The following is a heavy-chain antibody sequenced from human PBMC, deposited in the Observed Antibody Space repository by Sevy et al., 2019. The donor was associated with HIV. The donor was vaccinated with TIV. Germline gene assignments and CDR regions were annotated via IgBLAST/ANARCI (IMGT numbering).Heavy chain of an antibody. V-gene: IGHV1-18*01. Sequence: ASVKVSCKASGYTFTSYGISWMRQAPGQGLEWMGWISAYNGNTNYAQKLQGRVTMTTDTSTSTAYMELRSLRSDDTAVYYCARDDVGQIIVVVPAAFFQAYYCYGMDVWGQGTTVTVSS. D-gene: IGHD2-2*01. CDR2: ISAYNGNT. CDR1: GYTFTSYG. CDR3: ARDDVGQIIVVVPAAFFQAYYCYGMDV. J-gene: IGHJ6*02.